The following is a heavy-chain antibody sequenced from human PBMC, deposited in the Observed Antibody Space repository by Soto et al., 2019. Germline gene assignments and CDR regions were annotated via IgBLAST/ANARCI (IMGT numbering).Heavy chain of an antibody. CDR3: ARAGHWLRNYYYGMDV. Sequence: PGGSLRLSCAASGFTFSSYWMHWVRQAPGKGLVWVSRINSDGSSTSYADSVKGRFTISRDNAKNTLYLQMNSLRAEDTAVYYCARAGHWLRNYYYGMDVWGQGTTVTVSS. D-gene: IGHD3-9*01. J-gene: IGHJ6*02. V-gene: IGHV3-74*01. CDR2: INSDGSST. CDR1: GFTFSSYW.